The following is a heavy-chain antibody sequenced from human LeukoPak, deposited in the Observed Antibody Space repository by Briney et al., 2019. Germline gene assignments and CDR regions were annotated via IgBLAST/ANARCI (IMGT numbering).Heavy chain of an antibody. CDR3: AREGTVAGLALGYFDY. CDR2: INHSGST. V-gene: IGHV4-34*01. D-gene: IGHD6-13*01. CDR1: GGSFSGYY. Sequence: SETLSLTCAVCGGSFSGYYWSWIRQPPGKGLEWIGEINHSGSTNYNPSLKSRVTISVDKSKNQFSLKLSSVTAADTAVYYCAREGTVAGLALGYFDYWGQGTLVTVSS. J-gene: IGHJ4*02.